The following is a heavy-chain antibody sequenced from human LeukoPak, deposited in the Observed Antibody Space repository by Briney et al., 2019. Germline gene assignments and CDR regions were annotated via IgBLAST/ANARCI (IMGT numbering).Heavy chain of an antibody. CDR3: ARDLGATPSGY. CDR1: GFTFSTYS. D-gene: IGHD1-26*01. Sequence: GGSLRLSCAASGFTFSTYSMKWVRQAPGKGLEWVSCISRTSSYINYADSVKGRFTISRDNAKNSLFLQMNSLRAEDTAVYYCARDLGATPSGYWGQGTLVTVSS. CDR2: ISRTSSYI. J-gene: IGHJ4*02. V-gene: IGHV3-21*01.